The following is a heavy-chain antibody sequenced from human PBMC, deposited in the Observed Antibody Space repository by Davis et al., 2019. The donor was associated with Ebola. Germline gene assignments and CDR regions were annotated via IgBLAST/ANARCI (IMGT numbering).Heavy chain of an antibody. V-gene: IGHV3-9*01. D-gene: IGHD1-7*01. CDR1: GFTFDDYA. CDR2: ISWNSGSI. CDR3: AKPVVPTGTTFYFDY. Sequence: SLKISCAASGFTFDDYAMHWVRQAPGKGLEWVSGISWNSGSIGYADSVKGRLTISRDNAKNSLYLQMNSLRAEDTAVYYCAKPVVPTGTTFYFDYWGQGTLVTVSS. J-gene: IGHJ4*02.